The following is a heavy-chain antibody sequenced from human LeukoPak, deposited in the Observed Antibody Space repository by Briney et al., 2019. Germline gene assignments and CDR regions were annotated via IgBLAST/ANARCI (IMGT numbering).Heavy chain of an antibody. V-gene: IGHV3-30*02. CDR1: GFTFSSYG. Sequence: GGSLRLSCAASGFTFSSYGMHWVRQAPGKGLEWVAFIRYDGSNKYYADSVKGRFTISRDNSKNTLYLQMNSLRAEDTAVYYCAKAYYPTPYYFDYWGQGTLVTVSS. CDR2: IRYDGSNK. J-gene: IGHJ4*02. D-gene: IGHD3-22*01. CDR3: AKAYYPTPYYFDY.